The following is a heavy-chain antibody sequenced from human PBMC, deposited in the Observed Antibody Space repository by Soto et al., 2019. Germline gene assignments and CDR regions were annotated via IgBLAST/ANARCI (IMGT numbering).Heavy chain of an antibody. D-gene: IGHD2-2*01. CDR2: ISYDGSTK. Sequence: QVQLVESGGGVVQPGRSLRLSCAASGFTFSIYGMHWVRQAPGKGLEWVALISYDGSTKFYADSVKGRFTISGDNSKSTLNLEMNSLSAEDTAVYFCSKDAKKYHYYNHGMDVWGQGTTVTVSS. CDR3: SKDAKKYHYYNHGMDV. CDR1: GFTFSIYG. V-gene: IGHV3-30*18. J-gene: IGHJ6*02.